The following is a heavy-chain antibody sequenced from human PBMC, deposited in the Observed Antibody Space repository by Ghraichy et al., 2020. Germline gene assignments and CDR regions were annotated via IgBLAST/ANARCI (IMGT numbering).Heavy chain of an antibody. D-gene: IGHD3-22*01. CDR2: INHSGST. CDR3: ANGGFGVDDSVPLDY. Sequence: SETLSLTCAVYGGSFSGYYWNWIRQSPGKGLQWIGEINHSGSTNYNPSLKSRVVISTDTSKKQVSLKLRSVTAAETAVYYCANGGFGVDDSVPLDYWGQGTLVIVSP. J-gene: IGHJ4*02. CDR1: GGSFSGYY. V-gene: IGHV4-34*01.